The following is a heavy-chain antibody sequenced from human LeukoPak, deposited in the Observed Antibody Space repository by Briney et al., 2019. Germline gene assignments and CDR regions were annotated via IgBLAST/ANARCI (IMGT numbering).Heavy chain of an antibody. D-gene: IGHD2-21*02. CDR1: GFTFSDNY. Sequence: PGGSLRLSCAASGFTFSDNYMSWVRQAPGKGLEWVANIKQDGSEKYYVDSVKGRFTISRDNAKKSLYLQMYSLRAEDTAVYYCARYPYCGGDCYWGFDYWGQGALVTASS. CDR3: ARYPYCGGDCYWGFDY. V-gene: IGHV3-7*01. CDR2: IKQDGSEK. J-gene: IGHJ4*02.